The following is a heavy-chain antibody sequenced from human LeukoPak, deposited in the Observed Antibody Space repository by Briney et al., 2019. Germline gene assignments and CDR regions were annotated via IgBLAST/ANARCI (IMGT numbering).Heavy chain of an antibody. CDR2: GNGNT. J-gene: IGHJ3*02. Sequence: GNGNTKYSQKFQGRVTITRDTSASTAYMELSSLRSEDTAVYYCARDSTGAYSSGWYGAFDIWGQGTMVTVSS. D-gene: IGHD6-19*01. V-gene: IGHV1-3*01. CDR3: ARDSTGAYSSGWYGAFDI.